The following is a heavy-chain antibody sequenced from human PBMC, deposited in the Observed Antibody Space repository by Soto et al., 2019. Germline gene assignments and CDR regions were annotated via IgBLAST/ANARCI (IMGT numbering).Heavy chain of an antibody. CDR2: INPNTSAT. D-gene: IGHD1-26*01. V-gene: IGHV1-2*02. CDR1: GYIFTGYF. CDR3: ARLTWGRDQYYGMDV. Sequence: ASVKVSCKASGYIFTGYFIQWLRQAPGQGLEWMGWINPNTSATNYAQKFQGRVTMTRDTSLGAAYMELTSLRPDDTALYYCARLTWGRDQYYGMDVWGQGTTVTVSS. J-gene: IGHJ6*02.